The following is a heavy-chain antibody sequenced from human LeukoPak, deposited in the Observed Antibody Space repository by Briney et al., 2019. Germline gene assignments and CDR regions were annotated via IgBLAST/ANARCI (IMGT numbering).Heavy chain of an antibody. J-gene: IGHJ5*02. CDR1: GGSISSGDYY. V-gene: IGHV4-30-4*01. CDR3: AREAGGHWFDP. CDR2: IYYSGST. Sequence: PSETLSLTCTVSGGSISSGDYYWSWIRQPPGKGLEWIGYIYYSGSTYYNPSLKSRVTISADRSKNQFSLNLNAVTAADTAVYYCAREAGGHWFDPWGQGTLVTVSS.